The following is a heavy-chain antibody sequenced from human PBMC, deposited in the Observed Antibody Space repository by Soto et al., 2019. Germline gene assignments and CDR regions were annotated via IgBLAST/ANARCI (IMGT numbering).Heavy chain of an antibody. Sequence: GGSLRLSCAASGFTFSNARMSWVRQAPGKGLEWVGRIKSKTDGGTTDYAAPVKGRFTISRDDSKNTLYLQMNSLKTEDTAVYYCTTGLTSGWAFDYWGQGTLVTVSS. J-gene: IGHJ4*02. V-gene: IGHV3-15*01. CDR1: GFTFSNAR. CDR2: IKSKTDGGTT. CDR3: TTGLTSGWAFDY. D-gene: IGHD6-19*01.